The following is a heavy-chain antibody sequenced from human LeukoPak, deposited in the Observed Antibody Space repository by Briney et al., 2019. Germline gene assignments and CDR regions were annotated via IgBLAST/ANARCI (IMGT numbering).Heavy chain of an antibody. CDR1: GFTVSSNY. V-gene: IGHV3-66*01. Sequence: GGSLRLSCAASGFTVSSNYMSWVRQAPGKGLEWVSVIYSGGSTYYADSVKGRFTISRDNSKNTLYLQMNSLRAEDTAVYYCARFGGDDSSGYYYLKDWGQGTLVTVSS. D-gene: IGHD3-22*01. CDR2: IYSGGST. CDR3: ARFGGDDSSGYYYLKD. J-gene: IGHJ4*02.